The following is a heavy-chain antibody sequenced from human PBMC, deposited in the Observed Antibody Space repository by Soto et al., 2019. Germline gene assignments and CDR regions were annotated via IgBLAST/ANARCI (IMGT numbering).Heavy chain of an antibody. Sequence: EVQLLDSGGGLVQPGGSLRLSCAASGFTFSTYVMSWVRQAPGKGLEWVSSIGGGGATFYADSVKGRFTISRDNSKNTMYLQMNSLRDDDMGIYYCAKLKATAMVFDYWGQGTLVTVSS. D-gene: IGHD5-18*01. CDR3: AKLKATAMVFDY. J-gene: IGHJ4*02. CDR1: GFTFSTYV. V-gene: IGHV3-23*01. CDR2: IGGGGAT.